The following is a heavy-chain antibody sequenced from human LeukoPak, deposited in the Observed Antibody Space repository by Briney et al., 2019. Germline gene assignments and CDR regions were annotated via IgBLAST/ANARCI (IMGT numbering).Heavy chain of an antibody. CDR3: ATDTLRFRMDV. V-gene: IGHV3-21*01. D-gene: IGHD3-3*01. J-gene: IGHJ6*04. Sequence: GGSLRLSCAASGFTVSSNYMSWVRQAPGKGLEWVSSISSSGTYIYYADSVKGRFTISRDNSKNSLFLQMNSLGVEDTAVYYCATDTLRFRMDVWGNGTTVTVSS. CDR2: ISSSGTYI. CDR1: GFTVSSNY.